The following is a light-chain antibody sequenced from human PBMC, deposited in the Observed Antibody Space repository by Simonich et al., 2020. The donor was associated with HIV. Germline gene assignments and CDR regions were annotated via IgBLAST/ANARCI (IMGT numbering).Light chain of an antibody. V-gene: IGKV1-13*02. CDR2: DAS. J-gene: IGKJ5*01. Sequence: AMQLTQSPYSLSASVGDRVTITCRESQGISSALTWYQQKPGKAPKLLFYDASSLESGIPTRFSGSGSGTDFTLTISSLQPEDFATYSCQQINSNPVTFGQGTRREIK. CDR3: QQINSNPVT. CDR1: QGISSA.